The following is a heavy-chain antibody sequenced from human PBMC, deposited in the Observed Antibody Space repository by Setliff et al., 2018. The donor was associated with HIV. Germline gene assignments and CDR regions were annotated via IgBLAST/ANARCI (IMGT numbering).Heavy chain of an antibody. CDR2: ISSGGNT. Sequence: SQTLSLTCTVSGVSITSTNFYWGWIRQPPGKGLEWIGSISSGGNTYYNTSLKSRVTMSIDTSNNQFSLKLSSVTAADTSVYHCARLYLNTGGYWASTYRYLDLWGRGTLVTVSS. V-gene: IGHV4-39*01. CDR3: ARLYLNTGGYWASTYRYLDL. J-gene: IGHJ2*01. D-gene: IGHD2-8*02. CDR1: GVSITSTNFY.